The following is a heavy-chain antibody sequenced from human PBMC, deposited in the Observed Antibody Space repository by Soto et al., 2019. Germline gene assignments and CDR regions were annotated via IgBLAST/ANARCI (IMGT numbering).Heavy chain of an antibody. J-gene: IGHJ4*02. CDR2: MNPNSGNT. Sequence: ASVKVSCKASGYTFTSYDINWVRQATGQGLEWMGWMNPNSGNTGYAQKFQGRVTMTRNTSISTAYMELSSLRSEDTAVYYCARGNYDILTGLGPPYYFDYWGQGTLVTVSS. V-gene: IGHV1-8*01. CDR1: GYTFTSYD. CDR3: ARGNYDILTGLGPPYYFDY. D-gene: IGHD3-9*01.